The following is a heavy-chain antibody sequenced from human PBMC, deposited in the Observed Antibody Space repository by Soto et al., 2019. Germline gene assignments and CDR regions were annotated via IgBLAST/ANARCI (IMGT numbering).Heavy chain of an antibody. Sequence: QVQLVQSGAEVKKPGSSVKVSCKASGGTFSSYSINWVRQAPGQGLEWMGEIIPSFGTANYAQKFQGRVTSTSDESTSTAYMELSSLRAEDTAVYYCARDGGRHSGGIDYWGQGTRVTVSS. V-gene: IGHV1-69*01. J-gene: IGHJ4*02. CDR3: ARDGGRHSGGIDY. CDR1: GGTFSSYS. CDR2: IIPSFGTA. D-gene: IGHD1-26*01.